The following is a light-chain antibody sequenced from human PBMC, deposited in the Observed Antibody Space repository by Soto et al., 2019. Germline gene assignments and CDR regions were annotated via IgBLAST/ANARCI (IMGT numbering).Light chain of an antibody. CDR2: DVS. CDR3: NSYTSRSSTTYV. J-gene: IGLJ1*01. Sequence: QSVLTQPASVSGSPGQSITISCTGTSSDVGGYNYVSWYQQHPGKAPKLMIYDVSNRPSGVSNRFSGSKSGNTASLTISGLQVEDKADYYCNSYTSRSSTTYVFGTGTKLTVL. CDR1: SSDVGGYNY. V-gene: IGLV2-14*01.